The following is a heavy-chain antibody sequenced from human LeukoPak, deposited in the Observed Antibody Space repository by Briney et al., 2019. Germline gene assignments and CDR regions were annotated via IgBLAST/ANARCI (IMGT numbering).Heavy chain of an antibody. CDR3: ARDPAAVAGRDY. D-gene: IGHD6-19*01. CDR2: ISAYNGNT. CDR1: GGTFSSYA. J-gene: IGHJ4*02. V-gene: IGHV1-18*01. Sequence: ASVKVSCKASGGTFSSYAISWVRQAPGQGLEWMGWISAYNGNTNYAQKLQGRVTMTTDTSTNTAYMELRSLRSDDTAVYYCARDPAAVAGRDYWGQGTLVTVSS.